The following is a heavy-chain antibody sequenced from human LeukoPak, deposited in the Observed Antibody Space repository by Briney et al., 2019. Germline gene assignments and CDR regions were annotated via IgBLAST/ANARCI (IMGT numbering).Heavy chain of an antibody. Sequence: ASVKVSCKASGYTFTNYDINWVRQAPGQGLEWMGWISAYNGNTNYAQKLQGRVTMTTDTSTSTAYMELRSLRSDDTAVYYCARDRDIVVVPAALFDYWGQGTLVTVSS. D-gene: IGHD2-2*01. CDR1: GYTFTNYD. CDR2: ISAYNGNT. CDR3: ARDRDIVVVPAALFDY. J-gene: IGHJ4*02. V-gene: IGHV1-18*01.